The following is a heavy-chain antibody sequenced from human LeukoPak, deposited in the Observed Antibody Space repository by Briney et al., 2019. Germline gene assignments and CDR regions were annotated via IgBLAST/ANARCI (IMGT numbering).Heavy chain of an antibody. D-gene: IGHD5-24*01. CDR2: INHSGST. CDR3: ARGGPERWLQWVHAFDI. CDR1: GGSFSGYY. J-gene: IGHJ3*02. Sequence: SETLSLTCAVRGGSFSGYYWSWIRQPPGKGLEWIGEINHSGSTNYNPSLKSRVTISVDTSKNQFSLKLSSVTAADTAVYYCARGGPERWLQWVHAFDIWGQGTMVTVSS. V-gene: IGHV4-34*01.